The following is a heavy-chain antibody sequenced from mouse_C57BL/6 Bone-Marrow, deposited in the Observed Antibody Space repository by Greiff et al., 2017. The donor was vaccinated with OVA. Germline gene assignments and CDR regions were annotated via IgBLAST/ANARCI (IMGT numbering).Heavy chain of an antibody. CDR1: GFTFSDYG. V-gene: IGHV5-15*01. J-gene: IGHJ3*01. Sequence: EVKLVESGGGLVQPGGSLKLSCAASGFTFSDYGMAWVRQAPRKGPEWVAFISNLAYSIYYADTVTGRFTISRENAKNTLYLEMSSLRSEDTAMYYCARVRGNYGFFAYWGQGTLVTVSA. D-gene: IGHD2-1*01. CDR2: ISNLAYSI. CDR3: ARVRGNYGFFAY.